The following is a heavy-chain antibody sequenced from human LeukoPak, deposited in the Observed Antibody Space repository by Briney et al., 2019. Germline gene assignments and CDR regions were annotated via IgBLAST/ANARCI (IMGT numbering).Heavy chain of an antibody. CDR2: INPAASVK. V-gene: IGHV3-7*01. CDR1: GFSLSSYW. CDR3: APSP. J-gene: IGHJ5*02. Sequence: PGGSLRLSCAASGFSLSSYWINWVRQAPGKGLEWVANINPAASVKYYVDSVKGRFTISRDNAKNSVYLQMNSLRVEDTAIYYCAPSPWGQGTLVTVSS.